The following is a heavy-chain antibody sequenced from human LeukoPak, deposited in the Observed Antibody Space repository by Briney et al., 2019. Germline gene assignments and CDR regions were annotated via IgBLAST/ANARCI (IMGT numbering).Heavy chain of an antibody. Sequence: ASVTLSFKSSGYTFTIYYMHWVRQAHGQGLEWMGIVNPSGGSTSYAQKFHSRGTMTRDPSTSTVYTELISLRSAETAVEYCCREGGGIAEDIVVVTATHDYWGQGSLVTVSS. CDR2: VNPSGGST. CDR1: GYTFTIYY. J-gene: IGHJ4*02. D-gene: IGHD2-21*02. V-gene: IGHV1-46*03. CDR3: CREGGGIAEDIVVVTATHDY.